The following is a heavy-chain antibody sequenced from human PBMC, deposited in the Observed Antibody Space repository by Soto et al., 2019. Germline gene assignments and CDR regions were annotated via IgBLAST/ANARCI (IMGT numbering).Heavy chain of an antibody. Sequence: EVQLLESGGMLVQPGGSLTLSCAASGFTFSTYAMAWVRQAPGKGLEWVSGVSASGLNTDYADPVKGRFYISRDNSKNTVSLRINCLRAEDTAMSYCANDRPRRTSGYCFDYWGQGTPVTVSS. CDR3: ANDRPRRTSGYCFDY. CDR2: VSASGLNT. CDR1: GFTFSTYA. D-gene: IGHD1-1*01. V-gene: IGHV3-23*01. J-gene: IGHJ4*02.